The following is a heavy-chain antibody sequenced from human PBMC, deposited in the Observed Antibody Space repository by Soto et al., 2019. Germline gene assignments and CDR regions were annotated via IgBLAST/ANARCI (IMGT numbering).Heavy chain of an antibody. Sequence: SVKVSCKASGGTFSSYAISWVRQAPGQGLEWMGGIIPIFGTANYAQKFQGRVTITADESTSTAYMELSSLRSEDTAVYYCARDSDPLYGMDVWGQGTTVTVSS. V-gene: IGHV1-69*13. J-gene: IGHJ6*02. CDR1: GGTFSSYA. CDR3: ARDSDPLYGMDV. CDR2: IIPIFGTA.